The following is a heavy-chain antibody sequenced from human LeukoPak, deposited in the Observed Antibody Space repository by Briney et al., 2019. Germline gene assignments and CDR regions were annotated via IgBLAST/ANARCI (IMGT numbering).Heavy chain of an antibody. CDR2: IHPGDSDT. CDR3: ATHLSNTDNY. D-gene: IGHD2/OR15-2a*01. CDR1: GYSFPNYW. V-gene: IGHV5-51*01. Sequence: GESLQISCKGSGYSFPNYWIGWVRQMPGKGLEWMGNIHPGDSDTRYSPSFQGQVTISADKSINTAYLQWGSVEASDTAMYYCATHLSNTDNYWGQGTLVTVSS. J-gene: IGHJ4*02.